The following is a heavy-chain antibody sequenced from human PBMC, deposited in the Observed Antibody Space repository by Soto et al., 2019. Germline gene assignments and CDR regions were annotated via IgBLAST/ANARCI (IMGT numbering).Heavy chain of an antibody. J-gene: IGHJ6*04. CDR3: ARSGPLYYYGSGRLDV. Sequence: QVLLQQWGAGLLKPSETLSLTCAVYGGSFSDYYWSWIRQPPGKGLEWIGEINHSGSTNYNPAHESRVTISLATSVNQLSLKLSSVTAADSAVYYCARSGPLYYYGSGRLDVWGKGTTVTVSS. D-gene: IGHD3-10*01. CDR2: INHSGST. CDR1: GGSFSDYY. V-gene: IGHV4-34*01.